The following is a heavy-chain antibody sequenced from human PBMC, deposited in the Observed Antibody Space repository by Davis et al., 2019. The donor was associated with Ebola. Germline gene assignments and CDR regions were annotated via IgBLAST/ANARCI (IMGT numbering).Heavy chain of an antibody. CDR3: ARGRGYSSSWSFYYYGMDV. D-gene: IGHD6-13*01. Sequence: SETPSLTCTVSGGSISSYYWGWIRQPPGKGLEWIGSIYYSGSTYYNPSLKSRVTISVDTSKNQFSLKLSSVTAADTAVYYCARGRGYSSSWSFYYYGMDVWGQGTTVTVSS. J-gene: IGHJ6*02. CDR1: GGSISSYY. V-gene: IGHV4-39*01. CDR2: IYYSGST.